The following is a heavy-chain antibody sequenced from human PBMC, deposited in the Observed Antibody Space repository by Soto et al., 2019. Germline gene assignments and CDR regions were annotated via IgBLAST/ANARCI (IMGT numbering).Heavy chain of an antibody. D-gene: IGHD1-1*01. Sequence: EVQLVESGGGLVQPGGSLRLSCAASGFTFKTYSMNWVRQAPGKGLEWVSYISETSIAIYYRDSVKGRFTISRDNAKNTLYLQMNSLTDEDTAVYYCATVQLGREEVFDSWGQGTLVTVSS. V-gene: IGHV3-48*02. CDR3: ATVQLGREEVFDS. CDR1: GFTFKTYS. J-gene: IGHJ4*02. CDR2: ISETSIAI.